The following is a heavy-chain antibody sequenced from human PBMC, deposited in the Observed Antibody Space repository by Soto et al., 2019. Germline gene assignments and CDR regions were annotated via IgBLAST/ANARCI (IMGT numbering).Heavy chain of an antibody. V-gene: IGHV3-66*01. J-gene: IGHJ3*01. Sequence: EEQLVESGGGLIQLGGSLRLSCAASGCSVRKKHMSWVRQAPGKGLEWVATIISIYGRGRTCQADSVEGRLTTCGDNTRNCLSHQMSTLRAEDTAVYCCARAERSALDAWGRGAMVTAS. D-gene: IGHD1-26*01. CDR2: IYGRGRT. CDR1: GCSVRKKH. CDR3: ARAERSALDA.